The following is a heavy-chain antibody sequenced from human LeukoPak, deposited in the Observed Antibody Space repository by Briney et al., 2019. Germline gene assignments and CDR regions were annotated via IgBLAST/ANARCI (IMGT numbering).Heavy chain of an antibody. CDR3: TRVVSSGRGYYFDY. Sequence: GGSLRLSCAASGFTFDNYAMHWVRQAPAKGLEWVAVISYGGNNEFYANSVKGRFTISRDNSKNTVYLQMNSLRAEDTAVYYCTRVVSSGRGYYFDYWGQGTLVTVSS. CDR2: ISYGGNNE. CDR1: GFTFDNYA. J-gene: IGHJ4*02. V-gene: IGHV3-30-3*01. D-gene: IGHD3-22*01.